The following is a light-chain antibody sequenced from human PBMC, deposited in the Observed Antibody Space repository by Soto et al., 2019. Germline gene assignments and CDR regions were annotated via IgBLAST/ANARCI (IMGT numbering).Light chain of an antibody. V-gene: IGKV1-27*01. J-gene: IGKJ1*01. CDR1: QRISGW. CDR3: QKYNSAPRT. CDR2: AAS. Sequence: DIQMTQSPSTLSASVGDTVTITCRASQRISGWLAWHQQKPGKAPKLLIYAASTLQSGVPSRFSGSGSGTDFTLTIGSLQPEDVATYYCQKYNSAPRTFGQGTKVDIK.